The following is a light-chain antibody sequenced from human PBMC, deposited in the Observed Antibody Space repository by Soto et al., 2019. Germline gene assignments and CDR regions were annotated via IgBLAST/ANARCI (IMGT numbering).Light chain of an antibody. CDR1: QAVSSY. J-gene: IGKJ2*01. Sequence: EIVMTQSPAALSVSLGERVSLTCRASQAVSSYLAWYQQKPGQDPRLLISDASTRATDIPDRFSGSGSGTDFTLTISSLQSSDLAVYYCLQYSTWPPLYTFGQGTKLEIK. CDR2: DAS. CDR3: LQYSTWPPLYT. V-gene: IGKV3-15*01.